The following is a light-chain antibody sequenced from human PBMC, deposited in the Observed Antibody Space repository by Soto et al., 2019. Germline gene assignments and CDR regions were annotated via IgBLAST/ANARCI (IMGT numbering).Light chain of an antibody. CDR2: AAS. V-gene: IGKV1-39*01. CDR3: QQLFT. J-gene: IGKJ5*01. CDR1: QSISSY. Sequence: DIQMTQSPSSLSASVGDRVTITCRASQSISSYLNWYQQKPGKAPKLLIYAASSLQSGVPSRFSGSGSGTEFTLTISSLQPEDFATYYCQQLFTFGQGTRREIK.